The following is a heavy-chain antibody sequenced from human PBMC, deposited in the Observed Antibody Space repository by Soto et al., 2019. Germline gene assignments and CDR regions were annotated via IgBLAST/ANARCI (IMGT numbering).Heavy chain of an antibody. CDR1: GGTFSSYA. D-gene: IGHD3-10*01. CDR3: ARDSVYYGSGSYYNVLYYYYGMDV. J-gene: IGHJ6*02. Sequence: QVQLVQSGAEVKKPGSSVKVSCKASGGTFSSYAISWVRQAPGQGLEWTGGIIPIFGTANYAQKFQGRVTITADESTSTAYMELSSLRSEDTAVYYCARDSVYYGSGSYYNVLYYYYGMDVWGQGTTVTVSS. V-gene: IGHV1-69*01. CDR2: IIPIFGTA.